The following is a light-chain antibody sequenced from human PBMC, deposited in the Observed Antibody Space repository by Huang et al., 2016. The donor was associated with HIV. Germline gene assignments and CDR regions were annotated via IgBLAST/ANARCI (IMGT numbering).Light chain of an antibody. CDR2: GAS. CDR1: QSVATN. V-gene: IGKV3-15*01. CDR3: QQYHNWPYT. Sequence: EIIMTQSPATLSLSPGEGASLSCRANQSVATNLAWYLHRPGQSPRILIFGASTRASGLPGRCSGSGSGTQFTLTVSVLQSEDFAVYYCQQYHNWPYTFGQGTKLEI. J-gene: IGKJ2*01.